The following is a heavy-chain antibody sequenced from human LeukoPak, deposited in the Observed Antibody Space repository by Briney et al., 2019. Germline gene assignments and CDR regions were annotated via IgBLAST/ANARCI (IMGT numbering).Heavy chain of an antibody. CDR1: GGSFSGYY. V-gene: IGHV4-34*01. J-gene: IGHJ4*02. Sequence: PSETLSLTCAVYGGSFSGYYWSWIRQPPGKGLEWIGEINHSGSTNYNPSLKSRVTISVDTSKNQFSLKLSSVTAADTAVYYCVRAHSSSWDDYWGQGTLVTVSS. CDR2: INHSGST. CDR3: VRAHSSSWDDY. D-gene: IGHD6-13*01.